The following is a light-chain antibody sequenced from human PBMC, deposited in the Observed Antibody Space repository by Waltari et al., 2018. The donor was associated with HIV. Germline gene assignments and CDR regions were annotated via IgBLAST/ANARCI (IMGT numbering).Light chain of an antibody. CDR1: SSTIGPHFD. Sequence: QSVLTQAPSVSAAPGQRVTSSCTGRSSTIGPHFDVRWYQLLPGPSPKPLIFANSNRPSGVPDRFSGSKSGTSASLAITGLHPEDEAEYYCQSFDSSLNAYVFGTGTTVIVL. V-gene: IGLV1-40*01. J-gene: IGLJ1*01. CDR3: QSFDSSLNAYV. CDR2: ANS.